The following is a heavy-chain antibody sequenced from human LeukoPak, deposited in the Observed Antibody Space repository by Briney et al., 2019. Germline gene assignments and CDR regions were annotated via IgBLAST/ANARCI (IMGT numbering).Heavy chain of an antibody. CDR1: GYTFTGYY. Sequence: ASVKVSCKASGYTFTGYYMHGVRQAPGQGLEWMGWINPNSGGTNYAQKFQGRVTMTRDTSISTAYMELSRLRSDDTAVYYCARVGLRLGELSLLYYFDYWDQGTLVTVSS. V-gene: IGHV1-2*02. D-gene: IGHD3-16*02. CDR3: ARVGLRLGELSLLYYFDY. J-gene: IGHJ4*02. CDR2: INPNSGGT.